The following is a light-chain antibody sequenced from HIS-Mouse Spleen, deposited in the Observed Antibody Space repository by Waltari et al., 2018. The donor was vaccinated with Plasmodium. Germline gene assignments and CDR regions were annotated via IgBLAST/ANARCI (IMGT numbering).Light chain of an antibody. J-gene: IGKJ2*01. Sequence: DIQMTQSPSSLSASVGDRVTITCRGSQSISSYLNWYQQQPGKPPKPLIYAASSLQSGVPSRFSGSGARTDFTLTISSLQPEDVASYYWQQSYSTPYTFGQGTKLEIK. CDR2: AAS. V-gene: IGKV1-39*01. CDR3: QQSYSTPYT. CDR1: QSISSY.